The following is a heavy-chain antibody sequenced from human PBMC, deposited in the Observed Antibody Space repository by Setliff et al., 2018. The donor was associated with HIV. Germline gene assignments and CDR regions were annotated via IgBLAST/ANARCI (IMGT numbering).Heavy chain of an antibody. Sequence: SETLSLTCAVSGDSMSGYYWSWIRQSPGKKLEWIGYIHTSGSTNYNPSLKSRVTISVDMSKNQFSLKLNSVTAADTAIYYCARRQAATMGVYSYYFMDVWGKGTTVTVS. J-gene: IGHJ6*03. CDR1: GDSMSGYY. D-gene: IGHD3-10*01. CDR3: ARRQAATMGVYSYYFMDV. CDR2: IHTSGST. V-gene: IGHV4-4*08.